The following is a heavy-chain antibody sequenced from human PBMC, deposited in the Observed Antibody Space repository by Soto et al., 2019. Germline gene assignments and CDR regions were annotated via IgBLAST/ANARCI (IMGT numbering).Heavy chain of an antibody. CDR2: IKSKTDGGTT. CDR1: GVTFISYA. J-gene: IGHJ6*02. Sequence: GGSLRLSCAASGVTFISYAMHWVRQAPGKGLEWVGRIKSKTDGGTTDYAAPVKGRFTISRDDSKNTLYLQMNSLKTEDTAVYYCTTDSIAAAGYYYYGMDVWGQGTTVTVSS. V-gene: IGHV3-15*01. D-gene: IGHD6-13*01. CDR3: TTDSIAAAGYYYYGMDV.